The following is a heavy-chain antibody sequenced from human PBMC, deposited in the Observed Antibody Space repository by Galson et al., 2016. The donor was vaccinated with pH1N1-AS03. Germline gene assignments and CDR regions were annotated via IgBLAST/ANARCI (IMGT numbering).Heavy chain of an antibody. V-gene: IGHV3-48*02. CDR3: ARESVTHHDY. CDR1: GFTFSTYS. D-gene: IGHD2-21*02. CDR2: ISSSSGTI. J-gene: IGHJ4*02. Sequence: SLRLSCAASGFTFSTYSMNWVRQAPGKGLEWVSYISSSSGTIYYADSVKGRFTISRGNAKNSLYLQMNSLRDEDTAVYYCARESVTHHDYWGQGTLVTVSP.